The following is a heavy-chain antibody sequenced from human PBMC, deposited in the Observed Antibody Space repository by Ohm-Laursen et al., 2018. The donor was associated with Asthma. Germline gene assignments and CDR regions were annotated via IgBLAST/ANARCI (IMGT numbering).Heavy chain of an antibody. Sequence: GSSVKVSCKASGDTFSSYAINWVRQAPGQGLEWMGGIIPIFGTANYAQKFQGRVTITADESTSTAYMELSSLRSEDTAVYYCARGLTDYYDSSGYNFDYWGQGTLVTVSS. CDR2: IIPIFGTA. CDR3: ARGLTDYYDSSGYNFDY. V-gene: IGHV1-69*01. CDR1: GDTFSSYA. D-gene: IGHD3-22*01. J-gene: IGHJ4*02.